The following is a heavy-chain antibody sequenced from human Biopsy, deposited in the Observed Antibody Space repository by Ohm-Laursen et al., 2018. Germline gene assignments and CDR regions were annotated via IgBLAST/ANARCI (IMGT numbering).Heavy chain of an antibody. CDR3: ASEMMSEAGGFDY. CDR1: NFTFSSYA. Sequence: SLRLSCAASNFTFSSYAMSWVRQAPGKGLEWVSGISPSGGTTYYADSVKGRFTVSRDNFKNTLYLQLNSLRAEDTAVYYCASEMMSEAGGFDYWGQGTLVTVSS. V-gene: IGHV3-23*01. CDR2: ISPSGGTT. D-gene: IGHD3-10*01. J-gene: IGHJ4*02.